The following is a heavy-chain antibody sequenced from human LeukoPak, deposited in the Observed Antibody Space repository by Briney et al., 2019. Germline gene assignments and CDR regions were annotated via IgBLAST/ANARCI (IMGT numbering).Heavy chain of an antibody. CDR3: ARVPYRTYYDFWSGYTGGHEYYFDY. CDR2: MNPNSGNA. Sequence: ASVKVSCKASGYTFTGYYMHWVRQAPGQGLEWMGWMNPNSGNAGYAQKFQGRVTMTRNTSISTAYMELSSLRSEDTAVYYCARVPYRTYYDFWSGYTGGHEYYFDYWGQGTLVTVSS. J-gene: IGHJ4*02. CDR1: GYTFTGYY. D-gene: IGHD3-3*01. V-gene: IGHV1-8*02.